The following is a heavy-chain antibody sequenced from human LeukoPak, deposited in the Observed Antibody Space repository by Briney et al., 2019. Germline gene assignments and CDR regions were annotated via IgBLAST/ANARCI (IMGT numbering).Heavy chain of an antibody. CDR3: ARVPLGAAAEYYFDY. D-gene: IGHD1-14*01. CDR2: ISSSSSYI. CDR1: GFTFSSYS. V-gene: IGHV3-21*01. J-gene: IGHJ4*02. Sequence: GGSLRLSCAASGFTFSSYSMNWVRQAPGKGLEWVSSISSSSSYIYYADSAKGRFTISRDNAKNSLYLQMNSLRAEDTAVYYCARVPLGAAAEYYFDYWGQGTLVTVSS.